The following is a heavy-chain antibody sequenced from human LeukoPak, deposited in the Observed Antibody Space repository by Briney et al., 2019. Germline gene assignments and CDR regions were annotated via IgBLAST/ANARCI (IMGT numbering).Heavy chain of an antibody. J-gene: IGHJ4*02. V-gene: IGHV4-59*01. D-gene: IGHD3-10*01. Sequence: PSETLSLTCTVSGGSISSYYWSWIRQPPGKGLEWIGYIYYSGSTNYNPSLKSRVTISVDTSKNQFSLKLSSVTAADTAVYYCARTKSENAYGQHHGLDNWGQGILVTVSS. CDR1: GGSISSYY. CDR2: IYYSGST. CDR3: ARTKSENAYGQHHGLDN.